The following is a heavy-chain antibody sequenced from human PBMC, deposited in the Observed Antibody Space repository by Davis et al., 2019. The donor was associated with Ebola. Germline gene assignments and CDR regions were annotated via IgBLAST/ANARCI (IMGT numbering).Heavy chain of an antibody. J-gene: IGHJ4*02. CDR1: GFTFSSYS. CDR2: ISSSSSTI. V-gene: IGHV3-48*01. CDR3: ARAKITMTD. Sequence: GESLKISCAASGFTFSSYSMNWVRQAPGKGLEWVSYISSSSSTIYYADSVKGRFTISRDNAKNSLYLQMNSLRAEDTAVYYCARAKITMTDWGQGTLVTVSS. D-gene: IGHD3-22*01.